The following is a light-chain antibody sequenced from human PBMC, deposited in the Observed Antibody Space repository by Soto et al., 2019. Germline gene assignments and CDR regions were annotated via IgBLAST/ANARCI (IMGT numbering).Light chain of an antibody. CDR3: QQYDSYSSGP. V-gene: IGKV1-16*01. Sequence: DIQMTQSPSSLPASVGDRVTITWRAIQXXXXXXXWYQQKPGKAPKRLIYAASSLQSGVPSRFSGSGSGTEFTLTISNLQPDDFATYYCQQYDSYSSGPFGQGTKVDIK. CDR2: AAS. CDR1: QXXXXX. J-gene: IGKJ1*01.